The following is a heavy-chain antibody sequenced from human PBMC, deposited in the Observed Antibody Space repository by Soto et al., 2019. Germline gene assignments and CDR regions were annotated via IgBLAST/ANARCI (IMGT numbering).Heavy chain of an antibody. CDR3: ARGIAAAGTELFDY. V-gene: IGHV4-59*12. CDR2: IYYSGST. Sequence: SETLSLTCTVSGGSISSYYWSWIRQPPGKGLEWIGYIYYSGSTNYNPSLKSRVTIPVDTSKNQFSLKLSSVTAADTAVYYCARGIAAAGTELFDYWGQGTLVTVSS. D-gene: IGHD6-13*01. J-gene: IGHJ4*02. CDR1: GGSISSYY.